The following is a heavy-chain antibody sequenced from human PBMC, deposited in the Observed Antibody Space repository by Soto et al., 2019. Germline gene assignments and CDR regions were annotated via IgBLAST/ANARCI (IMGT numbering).Heavy chain of an antibody. Sequence: PGGSLRLSCAASGFTFNSYSMNWVRQAPGKGLEWVSYISSGTSIIYYADSVKGRFTISRDNAKNSLYLQMNGLRDEDTAVYYCARDKYWRYDYVWGSYRLPYYYGMDVWGQGTTVTVSS. CDR2: ISSGTSII. CDR3: ARDKYWRYDYVWGSYRLPYYYGMDV. D-gene: IGHD3-16*02. J-gene: IGHJ6*02. CDR1: GFTFNSYS. V-gene: IGHV3-48*02.